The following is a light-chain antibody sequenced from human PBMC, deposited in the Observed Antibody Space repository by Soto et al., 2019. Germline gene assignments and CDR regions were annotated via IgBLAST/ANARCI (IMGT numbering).Light chain of an antibody. CDR1: PXNIGSNY. CDR2: RNN. V-gene: IGLV1-47*01. CDR3: ATWDDSLNGFYV. J-gene: IGLJ1*01. Sequence: QSVLTHPPSASGPPGRGVTLSCSGSPXNIGSNYVYWYQQLPGTAPKLLIYRNNQRPSGVPDRFSGSKSGTSASLAISGLRSDDEADYFCATWDDSLNGFYVFGTGTKVTVL.